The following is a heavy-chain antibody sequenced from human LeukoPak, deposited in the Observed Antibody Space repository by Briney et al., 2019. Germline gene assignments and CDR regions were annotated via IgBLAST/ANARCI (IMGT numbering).Heavy chain of an antibody. CDR3: ARDAFTAGEKSKYFDY. Sequence: SETLSLTCTVSGGSISSYYWSWIRQPAGKGLEWIGRIYTSGSTNYNPSLKSRVTMSVDTSKNQFSLKLSSVTAADTAVYYCARDAFTAGEKSKYFDYWGQGTLVTVSS. CDR1: GGSISSYY. CDR2: IYTSGST. V-gene: IGHV4-4*07. D-gene: IGHD6-13*01. J-gene: IGHJ4*02.